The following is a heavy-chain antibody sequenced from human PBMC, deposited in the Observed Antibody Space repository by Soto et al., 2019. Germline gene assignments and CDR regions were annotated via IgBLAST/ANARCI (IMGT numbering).Heavy chain of an antibody. V-gene: IGHV4-34*01. J-gene: IGHJ6*02. CDR3: ARRPYYGSGNHYGRHNGLDV. CDR2: INHSGTT. D-gene: IGHD3-10*01. Sequence: PSETLSLTCAVSGGPFSGYYWSWIRQPPGKGLEWIGEINHSGTTNYEPSLKSRVTISVDTSKRDFSLKLSSVTAADTAVYYCARRPYYGSGNHYGRHNGLDVWGQGTTVTVYS. CDR1: GGPFSGYY.